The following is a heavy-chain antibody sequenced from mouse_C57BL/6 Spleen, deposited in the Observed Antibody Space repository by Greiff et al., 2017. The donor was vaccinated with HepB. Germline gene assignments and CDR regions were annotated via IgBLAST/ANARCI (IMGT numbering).Heavy chain of an antibody. CDR3: ARDYGFLFAY. Sequence: VQLQESGAELARPGASVKMSCKASGYTFTSYTMHWVKQRPGQGLEWIGYINPSSGYTKYNQKFKDKATLTADKSSSTAYMQLSSLTSEDSAVYYGARDYGFLFAYWGQGTLVTVSA. CDR1: GYTFTSYT. V-gene: IGHV1-4*01. D-gene: IGHD2-2*01. J-gene: IGHJ3*01. CDR2: INPSSGYT.